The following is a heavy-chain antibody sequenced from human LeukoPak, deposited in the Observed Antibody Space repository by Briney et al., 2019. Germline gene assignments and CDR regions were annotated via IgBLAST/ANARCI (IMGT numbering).Heavy chain of an antibody. D-gene: IGHD3-22*01. CDR1: GGTFSTYA. J-gene: IGHJ5*02. V-gene: IGHV1-2*02. Sequence: ASVKVSCKASGGTFSTYAITWVRQAPGQGLEWMGWIKPNSGDTKYAERFQGRVTMTRDTSISTAYMELSSLTSDDTAMYYCARVGYYSSSGYYYMWDLFDPWGQGTLVTVSS. CDR3: ARVGYYSSSGYYYMWDLFDP. CDR2: IKPNSGDT.